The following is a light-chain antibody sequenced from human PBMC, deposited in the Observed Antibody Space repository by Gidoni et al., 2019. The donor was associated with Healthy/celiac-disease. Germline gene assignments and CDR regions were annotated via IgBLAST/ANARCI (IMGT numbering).Light chain of an antibody. CDR1: QRVSSN. CDR2: GAS. V-gene: IGKV3-15*01. Sequence: EIVMTQSPATLSVSPGERATLSCRASQRVSSNLAWYQQKPGQAPRLLIYGASTRATGIPARFSGSGSGTECTLTISSLQSEDVAVYDCQQYNNWPPYTFGQGTKLEIK. CDR3: QQYNNWPPYT. J-gene: IGKJ2*01.